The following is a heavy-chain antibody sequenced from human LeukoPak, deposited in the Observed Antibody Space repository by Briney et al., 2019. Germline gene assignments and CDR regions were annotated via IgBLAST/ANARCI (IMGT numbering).Heavy chain of an antibody. V-gene: IGHV3-7*01. CDR1: GFTFSSYW. D-gene: IGHD1-26*01. J-gene: IGHJ4*02. CDR3: ARDPVEWELLLDY. CDR2: MNIDGSEK. Sequence: PGGSLRLSCAASGFTFSSYWMGWVRRAPGKRLEWVANMNIDGSEKYYADSAKGRFTISRDNARNSVYLQMNSLRVEDTAVYYCARDPVEWELLLDYWGQGTLVTVSS.